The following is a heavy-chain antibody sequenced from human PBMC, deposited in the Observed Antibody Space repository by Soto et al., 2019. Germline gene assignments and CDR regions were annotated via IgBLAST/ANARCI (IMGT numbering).Heavy chain of an antibody. J-gene: IGHJ6*02. CDR1: GYTFTGCY. Sequence: VASVKVSCKASGYTFTGCYMHWVRQAPGQGLEWMGWINPNSGGTNYAQKFQGWVTMTRDTSISTAYMELSRLRSDDTAVYYCARESGYSYYYYYGMDVWGQGTTVTVSS. D-gene: IGHD3-3*01. V-gene: IGHV1-2*04. CDR3: ARESGYSYYYYYGMDV. CDR2: INPNSGGT.